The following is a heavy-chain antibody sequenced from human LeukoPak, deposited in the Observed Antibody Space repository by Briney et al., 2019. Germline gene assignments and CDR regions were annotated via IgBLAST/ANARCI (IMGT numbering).Heavy chain of an antibody. D-gene: IGHD5-24*01. J-gene: IGHJ4*02. Sequence: GGSLRLSCAASGLTFSDYYMSWIRQAPGKGLEWVSYISSSGSTIYYADSVKGRFTISRDNAKNSLYLQMNRLRAEDTAVYYCARALRGRDGYKNPGRWGQGTLVTVSS. V-gene: IGHV3-11*01. CDR3: ARALRGRDGYKNPGR. CDR2: ISSSGSTI. CDR1: GLTFSDYY.